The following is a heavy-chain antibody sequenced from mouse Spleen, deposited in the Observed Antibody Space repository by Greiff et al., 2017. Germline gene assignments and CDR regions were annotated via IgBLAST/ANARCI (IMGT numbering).Heavy chain of an antibody. D-gene: IGHD4-1*01. CDR2: IDPENGDT. CDR3: NWGHAMDY. V-gene: IGHV14-4*02. J-gene: IGHJ4*01. CDR1: GFNIKDYY. Sequence: VQLQQSGAELVRSGASVKLSCTASGFNIKDYYMHWVKQRPEQGLEWIGWIDPENGDTEYAPKFQGKATMTADTSSNTAYLQLSSLTSEDTAVYYCNWGHAMDYWGQGTSVTVSS.